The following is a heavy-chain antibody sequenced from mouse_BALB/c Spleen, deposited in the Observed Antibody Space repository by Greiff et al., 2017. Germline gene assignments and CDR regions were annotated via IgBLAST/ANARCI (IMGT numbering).Heavy chain of an antibody. CDR1: GYSITSDYA. CDR3: ALNWDEGAY. J-gene: IGHJ3*01. Sequence: EVQLVESGPGLVKPSQSLSLTCTVTGYSITSDYAWNWIRQFPGNKLEWMGYISYSGSTSYNPSLKSRISITRDTSKNQFFLQLNSVTTEDTATYYCALNWDEGAYWGQGTLVTVSA. D-gene: IGHD4-1*02. CDR2: ISYSGST. V-gene: IGHV3-2*02.